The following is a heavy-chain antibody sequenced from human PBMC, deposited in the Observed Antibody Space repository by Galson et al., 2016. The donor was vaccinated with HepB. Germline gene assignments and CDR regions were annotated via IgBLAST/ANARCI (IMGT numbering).Heavy chain of an antibody. D-gene: IGHD3-3*01. CDR2: ISSDDSSI. J-gene: IGHJ5*02. CDR3: ARAYLGPRNSDYWRGLPKNPAPFDT. CDR1: GFIFRNYK. V-gene: IGHV3-11*01. Sequence: SLRLSCAASGFIFRNYKMSWVRQAPGKGLEWVSDISSDDSSIDYADSVKGRFTVSRDNAKNSLYLQMNSLRVEDTAVYYCARAYLGPRNSDYWRGLPKNPAPFDTWGQGTLVTVSS.